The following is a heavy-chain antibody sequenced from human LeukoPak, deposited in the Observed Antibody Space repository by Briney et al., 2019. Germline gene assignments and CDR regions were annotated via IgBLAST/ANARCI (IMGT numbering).Heavy chain of an antibody. CDR3: AKDFPMVVGSTD. CDR1: GFTFTDYY. CDR2: ISISGTTI. Sequence: GVSLRLSCAASGFTFTDYYMSWIRQAPGKGLEWVSYISISGTTIYYADSVKGRFTLSRDNAKNSLYLQMNSLRAEDTAVYYCAKDFPMVVGSTDWGQGTLVTVSS. V-gene: IGHV3-11*01. J-gene: IGHJ4*02. D-gene: IGHD1-26*01.